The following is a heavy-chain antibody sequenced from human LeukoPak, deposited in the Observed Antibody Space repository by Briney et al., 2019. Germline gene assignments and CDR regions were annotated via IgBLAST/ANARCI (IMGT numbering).Heavy chain of an antibody. CDR1: GYTFTTYG. D-gene: IGHD3-10*01. CDR2: IDTYSGNT. Sequence: ASVKVSCKASGYTFTTYGITWVRQAPGQGLEWMGWIDTYSGNTNYAQKVQGRVTMTTDTSTSTAYMELRGLRSDDTAVYYCARVHPSGSYHKYWGQGTLVTVSS. J-gene: IGHJ4*02. V-gene: IGHV1-18*01. CDR3: ARVHPSGSYHKY.